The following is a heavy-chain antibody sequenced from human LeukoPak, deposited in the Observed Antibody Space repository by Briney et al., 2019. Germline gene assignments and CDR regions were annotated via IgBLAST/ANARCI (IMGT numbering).Heavy chain of an antibody. D-gene: IGHD4-23*01. V-gene: IGHV4-34*01. J-gene: IGHJ4*02. CDR2: INHSGST. Sequence: PSETLSLTCAVYGGSFSGYYWSWIRQPPGKGLEWIGEINHSGSTNYNPSLKSRVTISVDTSKNQFSLKLSSVTAADTAVYYCAGYGGNSVGDYWGQGTLVTVSS. CDR1: GGSFSGYY. CDR3: AGYGGNSVGDY.